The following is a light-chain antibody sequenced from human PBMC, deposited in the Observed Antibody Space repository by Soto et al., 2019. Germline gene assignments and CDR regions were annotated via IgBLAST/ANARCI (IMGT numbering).Light chain of an antibody. CDR2: GAS. CDR1: QSVSSSY. V-gene: IGKV3-20*01. Sequence: EIVLTQSPGTLSLSPGERATLSCRASQSVSSSYLAWYQQKPGQAPRLLIYGASSRATGIPDRFSGSGSGTDITLTISRLEREDVAVYYCQQYGSSPYTFGQGTKLEIK. J-gene: IGKJ2*01. CDR3: QQYGSSPYT.